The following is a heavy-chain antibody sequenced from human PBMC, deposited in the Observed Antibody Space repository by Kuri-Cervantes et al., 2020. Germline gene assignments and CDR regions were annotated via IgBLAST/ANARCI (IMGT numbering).Heavy chain of an antibody. CDR3: ARERHCDS. CDR2: INTSSGAT. J-gene: IGHJ4*02. V-gene: IGHV1-2*04. CDR1: GYTFTSYD. Sequence: ASVKVSCKASGYTFTSYDINWVRQATGQGLEWMGWINTSSGATNYAQKFQGCVTMTRDTSISTAYMELSRLTSDDAAVYYCARERHCDSWGQGTLVTVSS.